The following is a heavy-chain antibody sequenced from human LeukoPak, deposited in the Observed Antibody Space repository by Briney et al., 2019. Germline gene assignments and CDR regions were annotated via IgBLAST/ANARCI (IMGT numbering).Heavy chain of an antibody. Sequence: GGSLRLSCAASGFTVNNNYMTWVRQAPGKGLEWVSVIYSGGTTYYADSVKGRFTISRDNSKNTLYLQMNSLRVDDTAVYCCARDPGIRNGMDVWGQGTTVTVSS. J-gene: IGHJ6*02. CDR1: GFTVNNNY. V-gene: IGHV3-53*01. D-gene: IGHD2/OR15-2a*01. CDR2: IYSGGTT. CDR3: ARDPGIRNGMDV.